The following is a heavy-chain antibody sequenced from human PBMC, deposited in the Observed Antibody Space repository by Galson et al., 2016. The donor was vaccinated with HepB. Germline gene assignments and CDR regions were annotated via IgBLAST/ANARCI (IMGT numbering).Heavy chain of an antibody. J-gene: IGHJ4*02. CDR3: ASWWQTPASYFDY. CDR1: GFTFSYYG. V-gene: IGHV3-33*01. Sequence: SLRLSCAASGFTFSYYGMHWVRQAPGKGLEWVSLIWYDESNKSYADSVKGRFTISRDNSKNTLYLQMNSLRVEDTAVYYCASWWQTPASYFDYWGQGTLVTVSS. CDR2: IWYDESNK. D-gene: IGHD2-8*02.